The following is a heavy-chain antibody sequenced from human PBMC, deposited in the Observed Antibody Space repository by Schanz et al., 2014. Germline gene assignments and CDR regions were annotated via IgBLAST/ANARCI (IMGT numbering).Heavy chain of an antibody. CDR1: GGTFSTYP. D-gene: IGHD3-22*01. J-gene: IGHJ4*02. CDR3: ARSNYYDNSDYYNSFDY. Sequence: QVQLVQSGAEVKKPGSSMKVSCKASGGTFSTYPINWLRQAPGQGLEWMGRIIPILGIANYAQNFQGRVTITADKSTSTAYMDLSSLRPEDTAVYYCARSNYYDNSDYYNSFDYWGQGTLVTVSS. V-gene: IGHV1-69*02. CDR2: IIPILGIA.